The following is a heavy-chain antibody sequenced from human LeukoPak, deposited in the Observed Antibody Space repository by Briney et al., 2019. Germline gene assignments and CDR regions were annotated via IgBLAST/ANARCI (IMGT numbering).Heavy chain of an antibody. V-gene: IGHV3-20*04. J-gene: IGHJ4*02. CDR3: ARRGVCSGGSCYGFSDY. CDR2: INWNGGST. Sequence: GGSLRLSCAASGFTFDDYGMSWVRQAPGKGLEWVSGINWNGGSTGYADSVKGRFTISRDNAKNSLYLQMNSLRAEDTALYYCARRGVCSGGSCYGFSDYWGQGTLVTVSS. CDR1: GFTFDDYG. D-gene: IGHD2-15*01.